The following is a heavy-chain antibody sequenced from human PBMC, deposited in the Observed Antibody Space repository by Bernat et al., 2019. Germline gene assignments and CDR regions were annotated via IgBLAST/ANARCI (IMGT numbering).Heavy chain of an antibody. J-gene: IGHJ4*02. D-gene: IGHD4-17*01. CDR2: IYYSGST. CDR3: ARADYGDYGGHFDY. CDR1: GGSFSGYY. V-gene: IGHV4-34*01. Sequence: QVQLQQWGAGLLKPSETLSLTCAVYGGSFSGYYWGWIRQPPGKGLEWIGSIYYSGSTNYNPSLKSRVTISVDTSKNQFSLKLSSVTAADTAVYYCARADYGDYGGHFDYWGQGTLVTVSS.